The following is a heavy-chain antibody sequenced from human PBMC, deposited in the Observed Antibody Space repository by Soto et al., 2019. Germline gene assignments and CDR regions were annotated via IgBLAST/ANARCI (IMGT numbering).Heavy chain of an antibody. D-gene: IGHD5-18*01. V-gene: IGHV2-26*01. CDR2: IFSNDEK. Sequence: SGPTLVNPTETLTLTCTVSGFSLSNARMGVSWIRQPPGKALEWLAHIFSNDEKSYSTSLKSRLTISKDTSKSQVGLTMTNMDPVDTAPYYCARFRGYSYFSYYDGMEVWGQGTTVNVSS. CDR3: ARFRGYSYFSYYDGMEV. CDR1: GFSLSNARMG. J-gene: IGHJ6*02.